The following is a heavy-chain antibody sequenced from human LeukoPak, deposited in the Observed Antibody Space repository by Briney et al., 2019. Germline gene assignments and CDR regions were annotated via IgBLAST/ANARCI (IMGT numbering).Heavy chain of an antibody. D-gene: IGHD4-17*01. CDR3: TKGPRSIDY. CDR1: GFTFSTSA. Sequence: QTGGSLRLSCAASGFTFSTSAMSWVRQAPGKGLEWVSAISGSGTSTYYSDSVKGRFTISRDNSKHMLYLQMNSLRAEDTAVYYCTKGPRSIDYWDQGTLVTVSS. V-gene: IGHV3-23*01. J-gene: IGHJ4*02. CDR2: ISGSGTST.